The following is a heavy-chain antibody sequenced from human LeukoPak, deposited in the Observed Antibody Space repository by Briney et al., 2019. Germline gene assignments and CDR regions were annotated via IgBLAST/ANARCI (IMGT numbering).Heavy chain of an antibody. V-gene: IGHV3-11*01. CDR2: ISSRGSQI. D-gene: IGHD4-23*01. CDR3: ARDGDYGGNSGYYYGMDV. CDR1: GFTFSDYY. J-gene: IGHJ6*02. Sequence: GGSLRLSCAASGFTFSDYYMTWIRQAPGKGLEWVSYISSRGSQIYYADSVKGRFTISRDNAKNSLYLQMNSLRAEDTAVYYCARDGDYGGNSGYYYGMDVWGQGTTVTVSS.